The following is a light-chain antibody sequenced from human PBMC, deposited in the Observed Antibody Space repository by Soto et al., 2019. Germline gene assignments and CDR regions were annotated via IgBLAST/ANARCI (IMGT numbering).Light chain of an antibody. J-gene: IGLJ3*02. CDR1: SSDVGDYNS. CDR2: EVS. V-gene: IGLV2-8*01. CDR3: SSYAGTNNWV. Sequence: QSVLTQPPSASGSPGQSVTISCTGTSSDVGDYNSVSWYQQHPGKAPKLMIYEVSKRPSGVPDRFSGSKSGNTASLTVSGLQAEDEADYYCSSYAGTNNWVFGGGTKLTVL.